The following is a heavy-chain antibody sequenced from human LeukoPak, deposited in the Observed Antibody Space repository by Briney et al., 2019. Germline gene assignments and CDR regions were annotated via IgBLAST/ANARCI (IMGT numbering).Heavy chain of an antibody. J-gene: IGHJ4*02. CDR3: ARDRGSGSYVNYFDY. V-gene: IGHV1-18*01. CDR1: GYTFTSYG. CDR2: ISAYNGNT. D-gene: IGHD1-26*01. Sequence: ASVKDSCKASGYTFTSYGISWVRQAPGQGLEXXXXISAYNGNTNYAQKLQGRVTMTTDTSTSTAYMELRSLRSDDTAVYYCARDRGSGSYVNYFDYWGQGTLVTVSS.